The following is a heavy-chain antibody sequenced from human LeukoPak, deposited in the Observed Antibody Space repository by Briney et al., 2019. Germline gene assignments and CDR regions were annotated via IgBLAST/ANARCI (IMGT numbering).Heavy chain of an antibody. J-gene: IGHJ5*02. D-gene: IGHD3-10*01. CDR2: INPSGGST. Sequence: ASVKVSCKASGYTFTSYYMHWVRQAPGQGLEWMGIINPSGGSTSYAQKFQGRVTMTRDTSTSTVYMELSSLRSEDTAVYYCARDSDYYGSGSPNWFDPWGQGTLVTVSS. CDR3: ARDSDYYGSGSPNWFDP. CDR1: GYTFTSYY. V-gene: IGHV1-46*01.